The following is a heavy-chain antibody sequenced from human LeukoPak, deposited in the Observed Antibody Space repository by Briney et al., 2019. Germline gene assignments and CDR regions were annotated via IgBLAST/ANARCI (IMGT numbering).Heavy chain of an antibody. CDR1: GFTVSSNY. CDR2: IYSGGST. J-gene: IGHJ3*01. Sequence: GGSLRLSCAASGFTVSSNYMSWVSQAPGKGLEWVSVIYSGGSTYYADSVKGRFTISRDNSENTLYLQMNSLRAEDTAVYYCARGGYYDSSGYSRHWGQGTMVTVSS. CDR3: ARGGYYDSSGYSRH. D-gene: IGHD3-22*01. V-gene: IGHV3-66*01.